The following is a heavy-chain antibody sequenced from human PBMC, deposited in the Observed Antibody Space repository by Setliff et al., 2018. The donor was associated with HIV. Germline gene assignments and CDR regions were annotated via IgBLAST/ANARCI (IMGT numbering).Heavy chain of an antibody. CDR3: AKNNIYSGSYWGNYGYYYIDV. D-gene: IGHD1-26*01. CDR1: GHTFTNVD. CDR2: MNPNTGVS. J-gene: IGHJ6*03. V-gene: IGHV1-8*01. Sequence: ASVKVSCKASGHTFTNVDIHWLRRATGQGLEWMGWMNPNTGVSGYALKFQARVTMTRDTSISTAYMELRSLRSEDTAVYFCAKNNIYSGSYWGNYGYYYIDVWGEGTTVTVSS.